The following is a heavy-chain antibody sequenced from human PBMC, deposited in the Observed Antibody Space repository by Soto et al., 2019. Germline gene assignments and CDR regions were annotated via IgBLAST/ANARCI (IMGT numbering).Heavy chain of an antibody. Sequence: QVQLQESGPGLVKPSETLSLTCTVSGGSISSYYWSWIRQPPGKGLEWIGYIYYSGSTNYNPSLKSRVTISVDTSKNQFSLKLSSVTAADTAVYYCARDPGMATITGSFDYWGQGTLVTVSS. V-gene: IGHV4-59*01. CDR2: IYYSGST. CDR1: GGSISSYY. J-gene: IGHJ4*02. D-gene: IGHD5-12*01. CDR3: ARDPGMATITGSFDY.